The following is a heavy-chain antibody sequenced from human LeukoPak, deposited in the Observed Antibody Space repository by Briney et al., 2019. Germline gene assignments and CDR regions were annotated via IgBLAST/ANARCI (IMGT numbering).Heavy chain of an antibody. CDR1: GFTFSSYA. V-gene: IGHV3-23*01. D-gene: IGHD3-10*01. J-gene: IGHJ5*02. CDR2: IRGSGVST. CDR3: AKSPQPYYYGSGRATVWFDP. Sequence: SGGSLRLSCAASGFTFSSYAMSWVRQAPGKGLNWVSAIRGSGVSTYYADSVKGRFTISRDNSRNTLYLQMNSLRAEDTAVYYCAKSPQPYYYGSGRATVWFDPWGQGTLVTVSS.